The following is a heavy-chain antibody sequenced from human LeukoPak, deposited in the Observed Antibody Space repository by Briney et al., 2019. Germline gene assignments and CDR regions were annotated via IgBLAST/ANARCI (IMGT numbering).Heavy chain of an antibody. CDR1: GFTFGDYA. Sequence: GGSLRLSCTASGFTFGDYAMSWVRQAPGKGLEWVSGSGRDGATYYVDSVKGRFIISRDDSKNTVYLQMNSLRADDTAVYYCANLEITMIRGPWGQGTLVTVFS. J-gene: IGHJ5*02. CDR2: SGRDGAT. D-gene: IGHD3-10*01. V-gene: IGHV3-23*01. CDR3: ANLEITMIRGP.